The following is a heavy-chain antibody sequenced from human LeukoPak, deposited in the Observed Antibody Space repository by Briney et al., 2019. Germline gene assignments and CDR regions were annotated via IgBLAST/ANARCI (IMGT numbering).Heavy chain of an antibody. V-gene: IGHV5-51*01. CDR1: GYSFSSNW. J-gene: IGHJ3*02. CDR3: ALRRTTLDAFDI. D-gene: IGHD4-17*01. Sequence: GESLKISCKGSGYSFSSNWIGWVRQMPGKGLEWMGIIYPGDSDTRYSPSFQRQVTISADKSISTAYLQCSSLQASVTSMYHCALRRTTLDAFDIWGQGTMVTVSS. CDR2: IYPGDSDT.